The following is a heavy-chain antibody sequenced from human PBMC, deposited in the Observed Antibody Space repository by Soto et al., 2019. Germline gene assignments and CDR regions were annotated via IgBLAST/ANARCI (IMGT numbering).Heavy chain of an antibody. Sequence: QVQLQESGPGLVKPSGTLSLTCAVSGGAISSSSWWTWVRQSPGKGLEWIGEIFASGATNYNTSLKSRLTMSVDKSKNQFSLNLTSLTAADTAVYFCTTSHAGELNNWGQGTLVTVSS. CDR2: IFASGAT. D-gene: IGHD1-7*01. CDR3: TTSHAGELNN. V-gene: IGHV4-4*02. CDR1: GGAISSSSW. J-gene: IGHJ4*02.